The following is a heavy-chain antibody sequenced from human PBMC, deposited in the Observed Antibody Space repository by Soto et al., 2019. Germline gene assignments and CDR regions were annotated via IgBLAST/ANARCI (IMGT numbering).Heavy chain of an antibody. D-gene: IGHD6-6*01. J-gene: IGHJ4*02. CDR3: ARGGVSDIYYFDY. CDR2: ISYDGSNK. V-gene: IGHV3-30-3*01. CDR1: GFTFSSYA. Sequence: QVQLVESGGGVVQPGRSLRLSCAASGFTFSSYAMHWVRQAPGKGLEWVAVISYDGSNKYYADSVKGRFTISRDNSKNTLYLQMNSLRAEDTAVYYCARGGVSDIYYFDYWGQGTLVTVSS.